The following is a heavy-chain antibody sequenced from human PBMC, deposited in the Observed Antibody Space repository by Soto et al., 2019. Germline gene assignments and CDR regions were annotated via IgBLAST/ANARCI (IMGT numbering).Heavy chain of an antibody. D-gene: IGHD3-16*01. CDR1: GGSMRGYF. Sequence: SETLSLTCTVSGGSMRGYFWTWIRQPPGKGLEWIGYIYYTGRTNYNPSLKSRLTISVDTSNNKFSLRLDSVTAADTAVYYCARLFTDAGFWDYFDYWGPGTLVTVSS. J-gene: IGHJ4*02. CDR3: ARLFTDAGFWDYFDY. V-gene: IGHV4-59*01. CDR2: IYYTGRT.